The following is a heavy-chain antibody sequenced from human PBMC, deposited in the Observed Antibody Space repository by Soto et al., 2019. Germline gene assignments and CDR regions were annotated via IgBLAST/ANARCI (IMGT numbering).Heavy chain of an antibody. CDR3: ARAGSLWFGELLLPWFDP. J-gene: IGHJ5*02. V-gene: IGHV4-30-4*01. CDR1: GGSISSGDYY. Sequence: QVQLQESGPGLVKPSRTLSLTCTVSGGSISSGDYYWSWIRQPPGKGLEWIGYIYYSGSTYYNPSLKGRVNISVDTSKDQFSPKLGSVNAANTAVYYRARAGSLWFGELLLPWFDPWGQGTLVTVSS. CDR2: IYYSGST. D-gene: IGHD3-10*01.